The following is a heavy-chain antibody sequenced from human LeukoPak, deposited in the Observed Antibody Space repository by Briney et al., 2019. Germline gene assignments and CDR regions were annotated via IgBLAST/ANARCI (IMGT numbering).Heavy chain of an antibody. Sequence: SETLSLTYAVYGGSFSGYYWSWIRQPPGKGLEWIGEINHSGSTNYNPSLKTRVTISVDTSKNQFSLKLSSVTAADTAVYYCAREGWYSSSWYVLRGAGFDYWGQGTLVTVSS. CDR2: INHSGST. V-gene: IGHV4-34*01. D-gene: IGHD6-13*01. CDR3: AREGWYSSSWYVLRGAGFDY. J-gene: IGHJ4*02. CDR1: GGSFSGYY.